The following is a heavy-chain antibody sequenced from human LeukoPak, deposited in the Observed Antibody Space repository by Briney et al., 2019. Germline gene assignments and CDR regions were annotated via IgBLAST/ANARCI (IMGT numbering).Heavy chain of an antibody. CDR1: GFTFSTYT. D-gene: IGHD5-18*01. J-gene: IGHJ6*02. V-gene: IGHV3-23*01. CDR2: ISGSGGNT. CDR3: AKGDPGYSYGSWDV. Sequence: PGGSLRLSCAASGFTFSTYTMSWVRQTPGKGLEWVSAISGSGGNTYYADSVKGRFTISRDNSENTLFLQMNSLRAEDRAVYYCAKGDPGYSYGSWDVWGQGTTVTVSS.